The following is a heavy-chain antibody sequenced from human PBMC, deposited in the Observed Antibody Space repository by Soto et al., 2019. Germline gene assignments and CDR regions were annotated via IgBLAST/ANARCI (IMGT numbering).Heavy chain of an antibody. CDR1: GYTFTGYY. V-gene: IGHV1-2*04. J-gene: IGHJ6*02. Sequence: ASVKVSCKASGYTFTGYYMHWVRQAPGQGLEWMGWINPNSGGTNYAQKFQGWVTMTRDRSISTAYMELSRLRSDDTAVYYCARVSIRWNDVASYYYYGMDVWGQGTTVTVSS. CDR2: INPNSGGT. D-gene: IGHD1-1*01. CDR3: ARVSIRWNDVASYYYYGMDV.